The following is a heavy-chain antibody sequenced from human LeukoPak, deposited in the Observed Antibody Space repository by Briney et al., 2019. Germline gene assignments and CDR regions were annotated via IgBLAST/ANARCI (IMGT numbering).Heavy chain of an antibody. CDR2: INHSGST. CDR3: ARDDILTGSDY. V-gene: IGHV4-34*01. Sequence: PSETLSLTCAVYGGSFSGYYWSWIRQPPGKGLEWIGEINHSGSTNYNPSLKSRVTISVDTSKNQFSLKLSSVTAADTAVYYCARDDILTGSDYWGQGTLVTVSS. CDR1: GGSFSGYY. J-gene: IGHJ4*02. D-gene: IGHD3-9*01.